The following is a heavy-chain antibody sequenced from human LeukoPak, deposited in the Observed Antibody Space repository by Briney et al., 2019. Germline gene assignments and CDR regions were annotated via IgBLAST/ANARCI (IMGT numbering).Heavy chain of an antibody. D-gene: IGHD3-10*01. CDR1: GFTFNYAW. CDR2: IKSKTDGETT. V-gene: IGHV3-15*01. Sequence: GGSLRLSCAASGFTFNYAWMTWVRQAPGKGLEWVGRIKSKTDGETTDYAAPVKGRFTISRDDLKNMLYLQMNSLKTEDTAVYYCTTEWRFGELLSDYWGQGTLVTVSS. CDR3: TTEWRFGELLSDY. J-gene: IGHJ4*02.